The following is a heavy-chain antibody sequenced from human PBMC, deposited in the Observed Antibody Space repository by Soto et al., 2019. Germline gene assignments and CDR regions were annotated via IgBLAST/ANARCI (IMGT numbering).Heavy chain of an antibody. CDR2: INPDNGNT. V-gene: IGHV1-3*01. Sequence: ASGKVSCKASGYTFTRYTMNWLRRAPGQRLEWMGWINPDNGNTKSSQKFQDRVIITRDTSASTAYMDLSSLRSEDTAVYYCARGIATGQLDPWGQGTLVTVSS. CDR1: GYTFTRYT. D-gene: IGHD2-15*01. J-gene: IGHJ5*02. CDR3: ARGIATGQLDP.